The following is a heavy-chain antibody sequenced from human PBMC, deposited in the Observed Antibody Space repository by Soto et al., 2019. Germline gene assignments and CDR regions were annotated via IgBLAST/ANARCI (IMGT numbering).Heavy chain of an antibody. D-gene: IGHD2-2*01. CDR1: GGSINSGNYY. CDR3: ARRRCTTTTCFDP. Sequence: QVQLQESGPGLVKPSQTLSLTCSVSGGSINSGNYYWSWIRQHPGKGLEWIGYISYSGSAHYNPSLWSLVFISVDTSRNQFSLKLSSVTAAATAVYYCARRRCTTTTCFDPWGQGTLVTVSS. CDR2: ISYSGSA. J-gene: IGHJ5*02. V-gene: IGHV4-31*01.